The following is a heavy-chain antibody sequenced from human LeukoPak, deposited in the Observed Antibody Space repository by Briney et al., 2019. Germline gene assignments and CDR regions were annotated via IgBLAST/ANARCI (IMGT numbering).Heavy chain of an antibody. CDR1: GYTFTNFG. J-gene: IGHJ4*02. V-gene: IGHV1-18*01. CDR3: ATDRPGSGSYFY. D-gene: IGHD3-10*01. Sequence: ASVKVSRKASGYTFTNFGISWVRQAPGQGLEWMGWISAYNGNTNYAQKLQGRVTMTEDTSTDTAYMELSSLRSEDTAVYYCATDRPGSGSYFYWGQGTLVTVSS. CDR2: ISAYNGNT.